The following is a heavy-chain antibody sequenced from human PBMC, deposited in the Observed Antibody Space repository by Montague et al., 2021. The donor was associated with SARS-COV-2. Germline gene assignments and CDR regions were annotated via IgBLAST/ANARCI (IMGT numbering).Heavy chain of an antibody. CDR3: ARGVGMDV. V-gene: IGHV4-59*08. CDR2: IYYSGST. Sequence: SQSLSLTYTVSGGSISSYYWSWIRQPPGKGLEWIGYIYYSGSTNYNPSLKSRVTISVDTSKNQFSLKLSSVTAADTAVYYCARGVGMDVWGQGTTVTVSS. J-gene: IGHJ6*02. CDR1: GGSISSYY.